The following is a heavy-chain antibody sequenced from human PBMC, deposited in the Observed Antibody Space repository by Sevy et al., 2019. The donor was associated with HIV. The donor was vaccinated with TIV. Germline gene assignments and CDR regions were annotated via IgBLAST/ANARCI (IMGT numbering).Heavy chain of an antibody. CDR3: AIDATEYSSSSVWFDP. Sequence: SETLSLTCTVSGGSISSGNYYWHWIRQPPGKGLEWIGYIYYTGTTYYNPSLKSRLTISVDTSNNQFSLRLTSVTAADTAVYYCAIDATEYSSSSVWFDPWGQGTLVTVSS. J-gene: IGHJ5*02. D-gene: IGHD6-6*01. V-gene: IGHV4-30-4*01. CDR2: IYYTGTT. CDR1: GGSISSGNYY.